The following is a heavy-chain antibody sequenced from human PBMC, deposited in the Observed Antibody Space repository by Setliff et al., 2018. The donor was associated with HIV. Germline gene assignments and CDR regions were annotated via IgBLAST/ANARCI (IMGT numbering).Heavy chain of an antibody. CDR1: GYTFTTYG. Sequence: ASVKVSCKASGYTFTTYGINWVRRAPGQGLEWMGWSSAYNGNTNYAQKLQGRVTMTTDTSTSTAYMELRSLRSDDTAAYYCARGGWSGGGPLHYSYYYLDVWGQGTAVTVSS. J-gene: IGHJ6*02. CDR2: SSAYNGNT. V-gene: IGHV1-18*01. D-gene: IGHD2-15*01. CDR3: ARGGWSGGGPLHYSYYYLDV.